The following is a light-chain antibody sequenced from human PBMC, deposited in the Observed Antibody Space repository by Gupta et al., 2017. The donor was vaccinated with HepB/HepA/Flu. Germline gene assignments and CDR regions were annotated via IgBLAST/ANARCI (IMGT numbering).Light chain of an antibody. Sequence: QPVLTQPPSASGTPGQRVTISCSGSSSNIGNDNAYWYQQLPGPAPKLLIYNDNHRPSGVPDRFSGSKSGTTASLAISGRRSEDEADYYCVGWDDSLSGYVFGAGTKVTVL. CDR1: SSNIGNDN. V-gene: IGLV1-47*02. J-gene: IGLJ1*01. CDR3: VGWDDSLSGYV. CDR2: NDN.